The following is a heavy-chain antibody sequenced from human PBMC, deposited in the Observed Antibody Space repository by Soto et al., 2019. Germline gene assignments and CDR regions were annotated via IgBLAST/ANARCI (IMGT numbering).Heavy chain of an antibody. D-gene: IGHD3-3*01. V-gene: IGHV1-69*13. CDR2: IIPIFGTA. CDR3: ARDQYDFRSGSYYYAMEV. Sequence: SVKVSCKASGGTFSSYAISWVRQAPGQGLEWMGGIIPIFGTANYAQKFQGRVTITADESTSTAYMELSSLRSEDTAVYYCARDQYDFRSGSYYYAMEVWGQGAKVTVSS. CDR1: GGTFSSYA. J-gene: IGHJ6*02.